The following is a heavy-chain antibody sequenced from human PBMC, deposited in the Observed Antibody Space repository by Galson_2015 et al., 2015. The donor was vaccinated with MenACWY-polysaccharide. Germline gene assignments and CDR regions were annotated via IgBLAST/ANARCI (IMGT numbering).Heavy chain of an antibody. J-gene: IGHJ4*02. V-gene: IGHV3-7*03. CDR1: GFTFSSYW. CDR3: ATNRGYDTFDH. CDR2: IKEDGSEK. D-gene: IGHD2-2*01. Sequence: SLRLSCAASGFTFSSYWMSWVRQAPGKGLEWVADIKEDGSEKYYVDSVKGRFTSSRDNAKNSLYLQMNSLRAEDTAIYYCATNRGYDTFDHWGQGALVSVSS.